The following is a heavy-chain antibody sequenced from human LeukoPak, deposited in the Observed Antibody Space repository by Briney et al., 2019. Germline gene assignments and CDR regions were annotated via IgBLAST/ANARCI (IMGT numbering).Heavy chain of an antibody. Sequence: GGSLRLSCAASGFTFSSYAMHWVRQAPGKGLEWVAVISYDGSNKYYADSVKGRFTISRDNSKNTLYLQMNSLRAEDTAVYYCTGRDDYGDYWGQGIVVTVSS. CDR2: ISYDGSNK. CDR1: GFTFSSYA. V-gene: IGHV3-30-3*01. J-gene: IGHJ4*02. CDR3: TGRDDYGDY. D-gene: IGHD1-1*01.